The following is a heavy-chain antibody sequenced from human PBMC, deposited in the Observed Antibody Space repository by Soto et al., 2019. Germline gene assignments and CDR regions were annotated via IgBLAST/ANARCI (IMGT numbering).Heavy chain of an antibody. V-gene: IGHV4-34*01. Sequence: PSETLSLTCAVYGGSFSGYYWSWIRQPPGKGLEWIGEINHSGSTNYNPSLKSRVTISVDTSKNQFSLKLSSVTAADTAVYYCARLALAAVSYVRYYYYGMDVWGQGTTVTVSS. CDR1: GGSFSGYY. J-gene: IGHJ6*02. D-gene: IGHD3-10*01. CDR3: ARLALAAVSYVRYYYYGMDV. CDR2: INHSGST.